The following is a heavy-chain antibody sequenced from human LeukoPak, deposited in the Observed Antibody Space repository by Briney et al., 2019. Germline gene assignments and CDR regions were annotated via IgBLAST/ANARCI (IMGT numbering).Heavy chain of an antibody. CDR3: ARNPVTGTNPKFDY. D-gene: IGHD1-1*01. CDR1: GGSISSYY. V-gene: IGHV4-4*07. CDR2: IHTGGTI. Sequence: SETPSLTCTVSGGSISSYYWSWIRQPAGKGLEWIGRIHTGGTINYNPSLQSRVTMSVDTSMNQFSLKLSSVTAADTAVYYCARNPVTGTNPKFDYWGQGTLVTVSS. J-gene: IGHJ4*02.